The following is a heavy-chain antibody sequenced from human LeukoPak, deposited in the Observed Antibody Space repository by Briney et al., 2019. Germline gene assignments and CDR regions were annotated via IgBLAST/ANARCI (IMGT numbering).Heavy chain of an antibody. CDR3: AGQGDGYNLAGKYFFDY. Sequence: SETLSLTCTVSGRSISSSSYHWGRIRQPPGKGLEWIGRFYYSRSNYYNPSLKSRVTISVDTSKNQYSLKLSSVTAADTAVYYCAGQGDGYNLAGKYFFDYWRQGTKVTVSS. CDR2: FYYSRSN. CDR1: GRSISSSSYH. V-gene: IGHV4-39*01. J-gene: IGHJ4*02. D-gene: IGHD5-24*01.